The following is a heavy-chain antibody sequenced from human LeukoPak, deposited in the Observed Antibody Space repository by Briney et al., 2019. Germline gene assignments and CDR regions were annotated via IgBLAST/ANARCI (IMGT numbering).Heavy chain of an antibody. Sequence: SETLSLTCAVYGGSFSGYYWSWIRQPPGKGLEWIGEINHSGSTNYNPSLKCRVTISVDTSKNQFSLKLSSVTAADTAVYYCARVKQWLHYYYYYGMDVWGQGTTVTVSS. CDR3: ARVKQWLHYYYYYGMDV. CDR2: INHSGST. V-gene: IGHV4-34*01. CDR1: GGSFSGYY. D-gene: IGHD6-19*01. J-gene: IGHJ6*02.